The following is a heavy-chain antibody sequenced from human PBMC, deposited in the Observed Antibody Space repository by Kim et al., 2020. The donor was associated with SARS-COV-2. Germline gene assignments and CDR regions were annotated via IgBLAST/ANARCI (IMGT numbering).Heavy chain of an antibody. D-gene: IGHD3-10*01. CDR2: LYWDDDK. CDR3: AQSGLYYSGSGSRTPPRVGMGV. J-gene: IGHJ6*02. Sequence: SGPTLVKPSKTLTLTCTFSGFSLTTPGVAVGWVRQPPGKALESLALLYWDDDKRYNSSLKTRLTITKDTSENQVVLTMTNMGPVDTATYYCAQSGLYYSGSGSRTPPRVGMGVWGQGTTVTVSS. V-gene: IGHV2-5*02. CDR1: GFSLTTPGVA.